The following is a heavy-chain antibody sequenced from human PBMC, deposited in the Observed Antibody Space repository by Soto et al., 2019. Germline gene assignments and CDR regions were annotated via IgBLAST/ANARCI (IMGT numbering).Heavy chain of an antibody. CDR2: IDWDDDK. D-gene: IGHD3-16*01. Sequence: SGPTLVNPTQTLTLTCTFSGFSLTTSGMSVSWIRQAPGKALEWLALIDWDDDKYYSTSLKTRLTISKGTPKNQVVLTMTNMDPVDTATYYCARTFNQFSYLDPSAYFDAFDLWGQGTKVTVSS. CDR3: ARTFNQFSYLDPSAYFDAFDL. CDR1: GFSLTTSGMS. V-gene: IGHV2-70*01. J-gene: IGHJ3*01.